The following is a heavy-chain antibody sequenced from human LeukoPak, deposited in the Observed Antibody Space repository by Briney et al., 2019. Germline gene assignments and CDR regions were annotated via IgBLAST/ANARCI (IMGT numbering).Heavy chain of an antibody. V-gene: IGHV3-23*01. Sequence: GGSLRLSCAASGFTFSSYAMSWVRQAPGKGLEWVSLISGSGGSTYYADSVKGRFTISRDNSKNMLYLQMNSLRAGDTAIYYCARTTGYLDYWGQGTPATVSA. D-gene: IGHD3-16*02. CDR3: ARTTGYLDY. J-gene: IGHJ4*02. CDR2: ISGSGGST. CDR1: GFTFSSYA.